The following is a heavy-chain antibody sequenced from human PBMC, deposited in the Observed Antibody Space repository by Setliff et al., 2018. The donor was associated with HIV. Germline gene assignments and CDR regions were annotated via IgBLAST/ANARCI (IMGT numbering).Heavy chain of an antibody. CDR3: ATDNCGGDCYLNY. Sequence: GGSLRLSCAASGFIFNKFALHWVRQAPGKGLEWVGRIKSKADGGTTDYAAPVKGRFTISRDDSKNMLYLQMNSLKTEDTALYYCATDNCGGDCYLNYWGLGTLVTVSS. V-gene: IGHV3-15*01. CDR1: GFIFNKFA. J-gene: IGHJ4*02. CDR2: IKSKADGGTT. D-gene: IGHD2-21*02.